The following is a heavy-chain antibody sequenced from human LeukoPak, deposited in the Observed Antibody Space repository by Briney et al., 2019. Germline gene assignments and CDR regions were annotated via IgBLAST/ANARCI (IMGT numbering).Heavy chain of an antibody. CDR2: ISSRSSYI. CDR3: ASLYHPYSSRSD. Sequence: PGGSLRLSCAASGFTFSSYSMNWVRQAPGKGLEWVSSISSRSSYIYYADSVKGRFTISRDNAKNSLYLQMNSLRAEDTAVYYCASLYHPYSSRSDWGQGTLVTVSS. V-gene: IGHV3-21*01. CDR1: GFTFSSYS. J-gene: IGHJ4*02. D-gene: IGHD6-13*01.